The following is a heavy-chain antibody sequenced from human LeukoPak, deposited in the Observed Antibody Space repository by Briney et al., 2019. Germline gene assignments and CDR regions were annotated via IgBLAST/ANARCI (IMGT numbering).Heavy chain of an antibody. V-gene: IGHV3-21*01. CDR2: ISSSSSYI. CDR1: GFTFSSYS. J-gene: IGHJ4*02. CDR3: ARVANYYGSGSYYDYFDY. D-gene: IGHD3-10*01. Sequence: GGSLRLSCAASGFTFSSYSMNWVRQAPGQGLEWVSSISSSSSYIYYADSVKGRFTISRDNAKNSLYLQMNSLRAEDTAVYYCARVANYYGSGSYYDYFDYWGQGTLVTVSS.